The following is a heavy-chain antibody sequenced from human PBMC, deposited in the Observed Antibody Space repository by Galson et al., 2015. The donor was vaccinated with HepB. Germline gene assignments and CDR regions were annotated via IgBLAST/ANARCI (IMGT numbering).Heavy chain of an antibody. CDR3: AKFAVATNYFDY. D-gene: IGHD5-24*01. CDR2: ISGAGLTT. J-gene: IGHJ4*02. V-gene: IGHV3-23*01. Sequence: SLRLSCAASGFTFGNYALSWVRQAPGKGLEWVSGISGAGLTTYYPDSVKGRFTISRDNSKSTLYMEINSLRADDTAVYYCAKFAVATNYFDYWGQGTLVAVSS. CDR1: GFTFGNYA.